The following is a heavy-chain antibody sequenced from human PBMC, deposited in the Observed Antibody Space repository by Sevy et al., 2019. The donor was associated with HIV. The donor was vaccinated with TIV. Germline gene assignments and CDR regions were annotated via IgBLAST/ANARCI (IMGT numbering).Heavy chain of an antibody. J-gene: IGHJ3*02. CDR1: GYTFTSYG. V-gene: IGHV1-18*04. CDR2: ISAYNGNT. Sequence: ASVKVSCKASGYTFTSYGISWVRQAPGQGLEWMGWISAYNGNTNYAQKLQGRVTMTTDTSTRTAYMELRSLRSDDTAVYYCARSGAYYDSSGYRGAFDIWGQGTMVTVSS. CDR3: ARSGAYYDSSGYRGAFDI. D-gene: IGHD3-22*01.